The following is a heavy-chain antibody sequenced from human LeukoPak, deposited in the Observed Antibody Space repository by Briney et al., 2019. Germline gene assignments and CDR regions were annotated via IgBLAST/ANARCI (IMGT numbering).Heavy chain of an antibody. D-gene: IGHD3-22*01. J-gene: IGHJ3*02. V-gene: IGHV1-18*01. Sequence: ASVKVSCKASGYTFTSYGISWVRQAPGQGLEWMGWISAYNGNTNYAQKLQGRVTMTTDTSTSTAYMELRSLRSDDTAVYYCARDGGTYYYDSSGEAFDIWGQGTMVTASS. CDR3: ARDGGTYYYDSSGEAFDI. CDR2: ISAYNGNT. CDR1: GYTFTSYG.